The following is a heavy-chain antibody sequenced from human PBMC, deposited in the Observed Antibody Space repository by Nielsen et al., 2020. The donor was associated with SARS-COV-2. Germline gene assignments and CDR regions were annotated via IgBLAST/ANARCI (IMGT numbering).Heavy chain of an antibody. J-gene: IGHJ6*03. V-gene: IGHV4-4*02. CDR2: DSHSGST. D-gene: IGHD2-2*01. CDR3: ARGDLVVVPSPLLGLGPIFYYFYLDV. Sequence: SATLSLTCAVSGDSVSSHDWWTWVRQSPGKGLEWNGEDSHSGSTKYNPSLKSRVTLSMDKSKNQFSLRLTSVSAADTAVYFCARGDLVVVPSPLLGLGPIFYYFYLDVWGKGTTVIVSS. CDR1: GDSVSSHDW.